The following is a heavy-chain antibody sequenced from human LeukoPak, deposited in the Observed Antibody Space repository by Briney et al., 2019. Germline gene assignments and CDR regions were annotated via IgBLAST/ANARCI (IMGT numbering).Heavy chain of an antibody. CDR3: AKVDSFDSSGYAYFDY. J-gene: IGHJ4*02. CDR1: GLTFSSYA. Sequence: GGSLRLSCAASGLTFSSYAMSWVRQAPGKGLEWVSGISGSGGITYYADSVKGRFTISRDNSKNTLYLQMNSLRAEDTAVYYCAKVDSFDSSGYAYFDYWGQGTLVTVSS. V-gene: IGHV3-23*01. CDR2: ISGSGGIT. D-gene: IGHD3-22*01.